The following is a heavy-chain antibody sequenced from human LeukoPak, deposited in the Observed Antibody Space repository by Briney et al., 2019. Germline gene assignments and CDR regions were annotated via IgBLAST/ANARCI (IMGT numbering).Heavy chain of an antibody. V-gene: IGHV3-30*18. Sequence: GGSLRLYCAASGFTFSSYGMHWVRQAPGKGLEWVAVISYDGSNKYYADSVKGRFTISRDNSKNTLYLQMNSLRAEDTAVYYCAKGRQMATIMTYFDYWGQGTLVTVSS. CDR2: ISYDGSNK. J-gene: IGHJ4*02. D-gene: IGHD5-24*01. CDR3: AKGRQMATIMTYFDY. CDR1: GFTFSSYG.